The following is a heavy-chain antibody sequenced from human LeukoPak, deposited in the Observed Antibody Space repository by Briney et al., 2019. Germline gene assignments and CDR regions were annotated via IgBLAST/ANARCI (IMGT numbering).Heavy chain of an antibody. CDR1: GFTFSSYE. CDR2: ISNTGSTI. D-gene: IGHD1-26*01. Sequence: PGGSVRLSCAASGFTFSSYEMNWVRQAPGKGLEWVSYISNTGSTIYYADSVKGRFTISRDNAKNSLYLQMNSLRAEDTAAYYCARGGAADYWGQGTLVTVSS. J-gene: IGHJ4*02. CDR3: ARGGAADY. V-gene: IGHV3-48*03.